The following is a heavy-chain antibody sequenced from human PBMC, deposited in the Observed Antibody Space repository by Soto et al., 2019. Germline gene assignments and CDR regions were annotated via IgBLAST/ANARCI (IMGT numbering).Heavy chain of an antibody. CDR2: IIPIFGTA. Sequence: QVQLVQSGAEVKKPGSSVKVSCKASGGTFSSYAISWVRQAPGQGLEWMGGIIPIFGTANYAQKFQGRVTITADDSTSTAYMELSSLRSEDTAVYYCARPDSGSYYGWFDSWGQGTLVTVSS. J-gene: IGHJ5*01. CDR1: GGTFSSYA. CDR3: ARPDSGSYYGWFDS. V-gene: IGHV1-69*12. D-gene: IGHD1-26*01.